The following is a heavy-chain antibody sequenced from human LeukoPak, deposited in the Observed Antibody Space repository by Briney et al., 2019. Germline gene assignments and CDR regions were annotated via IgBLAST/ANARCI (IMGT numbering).Heavy chain of an antibody. Sequence: GASVKVSCKASGYTFTSYGISWVRQAPGQGLEWMGWISAYNGNTNYAQKLQGRVTMTTDTSTSTAYMELGSLRSDDTAAYYCARDPEDSSSSGVDWFDPWGQGTLVTVSS. D-gene: IGHD6-6*01. J-gene: IGHJ5*02. CDR3: ARDPEDSSSSGVDWFDP. CDR2: ISAYNGNT. CDR1: GYTFTSYG. V-gene: IGHV1-18*01.